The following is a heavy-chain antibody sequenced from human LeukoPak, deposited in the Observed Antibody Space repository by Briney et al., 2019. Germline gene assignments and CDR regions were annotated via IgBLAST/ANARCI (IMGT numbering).Heavy chain of an antibody. CDR2: ISYDGSNK. CDR1: GFTFSSYA. Sequence: GRSLRLSCAASGFTFSSYAMHWVRQAPGKGLEWVAVISYDGSNKYYADSVKGRFTISRDNSKNTLYLQMNSLRAEDTAVYYCARGRYGYGYYFHYWGQGTLVTVSS. D-gene: IGHD5-18*01. CDR3: ARGRYGYGYYFHY. V-gene: IGHV3-30*04. J-gene: IGHJ4*02.